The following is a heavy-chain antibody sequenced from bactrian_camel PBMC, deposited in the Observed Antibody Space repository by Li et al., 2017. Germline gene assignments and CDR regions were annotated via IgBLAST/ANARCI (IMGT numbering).Heavy chain of an antibody. CDR1: GSKSSVRS. CDR2: TLTGSGIT. J-gene: IGHJ4*01. Sequence: HVQLVESGGGSGQAGGSLRLSCAASGSKSSVRSMAWFRQTPGSEREGVAATLTGSGITFYADSVKGRFTISQDNAKNTLYLQMENLKPEDTAMYYCAASRPGIISVCQIPYITRLGLEGQGTQVTVS. D-gene: IGHD1*01. V-gene: IGHV3S1*01.